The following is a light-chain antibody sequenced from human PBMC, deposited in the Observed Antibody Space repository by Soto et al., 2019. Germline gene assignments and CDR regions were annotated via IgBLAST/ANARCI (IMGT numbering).Light chain of an antibody. V-gene: IGLV2-14*01. CDR3: SSYTSTSTPVV. Sequence: QSALTQPASVSGSPGQSITISCTGTSSDIGAYSYVSWYQQHPDKAPKLMLYEVSNRPSWVSNRFSGSKSGNAASLTISGRQAEDEADYYCSSYTSTSTPVVFGGGTKLTVL. J-gene: IGLJ2*01. CDR2: EVS. CDR1: SSDIGAYSY.